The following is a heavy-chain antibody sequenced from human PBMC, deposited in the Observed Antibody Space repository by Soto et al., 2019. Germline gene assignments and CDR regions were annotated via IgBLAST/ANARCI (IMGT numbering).Heavy chain of an antibody. CDR3: TTDRIFGDTYYYYYGMDV. CDR1: GFTFSNAW. J-gene: IGHJ6*02. V-gene: IGHV3-15*07. Sequence: GGSLRLSCAASGFTFSNAWMNWVRQAPGKGLEWVGRIKSKTDGGTTDYAAPVKGRFTISRDDSKNTLYLQMNSLKTEDTAVYYCTTDRIFGDTYYYYYGMDVWGQGTTVTVSS. CDR2: IKSKTDGGTT. D-gene: IGHD3-3*01.